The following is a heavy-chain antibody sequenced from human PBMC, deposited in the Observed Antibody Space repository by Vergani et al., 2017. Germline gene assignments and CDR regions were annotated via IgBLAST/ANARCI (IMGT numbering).Heavy chain of an antibody. V-gene: IGHV4-39*01. CDR3: ARHWAPPWDYYDPQAGGFAFDI. CDR1: GGSISSSSYY. CDR2: IYYSGST. J-gene: IGHJ3*02. D-gene: IGHD3-22*01. Sequence: QLQLQESGPGLVKPSETLSLTCTVSGGSISSSSYYWGWIRQPPGKGLEWIGSIYYSGSTYYNPSLKSRVTISVDTSKNQFSLKLSSVTAADTAVYYCARHWAPPWDYYDPQAGGFAFDIWGQGTMVTVSS.